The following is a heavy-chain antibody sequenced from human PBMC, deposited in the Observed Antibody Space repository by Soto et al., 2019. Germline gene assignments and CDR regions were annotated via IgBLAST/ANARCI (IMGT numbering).Heavy chain of an antibody. D-gene: IGHD1-20*01. CDR3: ARCNNWXQPYYFDY. CDR1: GGPVSSAGYY. V-gene: IGHV4-61*08. Sequence: SETLSLTCAVSGGPVSSAGYYWSWIRQPPGKGLEWIAYIDYSGSTNYNPSLKSRVTISVDTSKNQFSLKLSSVTAADTAVYYCARCNNWXQPYYFDYSGQGTHVIVSS. CDR2: IDYSGST. J-gene: IGHJ4*02.